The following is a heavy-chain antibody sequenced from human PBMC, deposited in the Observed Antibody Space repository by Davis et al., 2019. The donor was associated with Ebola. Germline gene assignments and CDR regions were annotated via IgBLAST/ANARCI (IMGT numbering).Heavy chain of an antibody. Sequence: GGSLRLSCAASGFTFNRFAMHWIRQAPGKGLEWVAAIIYNGNKEYYADSVKARFTISRDNSKNTLYLQMNGLRVEDTAIYYCAKDTSNIWFDIWGQGTMVTVSS. CDR1: GFTFNRFA. D-gene: IGHD1-26*01. V-gene: IGHV3-30*18. J-gene: IGHJ3*02. CDR2: IIYNGNKE. CDR3: AKDTSNIWFDI.